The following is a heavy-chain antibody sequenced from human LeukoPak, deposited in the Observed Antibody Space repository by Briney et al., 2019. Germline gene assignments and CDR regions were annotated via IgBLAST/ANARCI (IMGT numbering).Heavy chain of an antibody. CDR1: GFTFSSYE. V-gene: IGHV3-48*03. Sequence: QPGGSLRLSCAASGFTFSSYEMNWVRQAPGKGLEWVSYISSSGSTIYYADSVKGRFTISRDNAKNSLYLQMNSLRAEDTSVYHCARVYSTSWSDAFDIWGQGTMVTVS. J-gene: IGHJ3*02. CDR2: ISSSGSTI. CDR3: ARVYSTSWSDAFDI. D-gene: IGHD6-13*01.